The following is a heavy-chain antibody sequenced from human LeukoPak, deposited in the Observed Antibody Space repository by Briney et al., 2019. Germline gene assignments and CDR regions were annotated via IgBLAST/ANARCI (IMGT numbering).Heavy chain of an antibody. CDR2: INHSGST. Sequence: SETLSLTCAVYGGSFSGYYWSRSRQPPGKGLEWIGEINHSGSTNYNPSLKSRVSMSVDTFKNQFSLRVTSVTAADTAVYFCVRVSVVYDMDVWGRGTTVTVSS. CDR3: VRVSVVYDMDV. V-gene: IGHV4-34*01. CDR1: GGSFSGYY. J-gene: IGHJ6*02.